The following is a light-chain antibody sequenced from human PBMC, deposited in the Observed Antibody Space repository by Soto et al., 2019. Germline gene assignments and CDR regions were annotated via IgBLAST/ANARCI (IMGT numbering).Light chain of an antibody. V-gene: IGLV2-23*01. CDR1: SSDVGSYNL. J-gene: IGLJ1*01. Sequence: QSALTQPASVSGSPGQSITISCTGTSSDVGSYNLVSWYQQHPGKAPKLMIYEGSKRPSGVSNRFSGSKSGNTASLTISGLQAEDEADYYCCSYAGSSTLFGNGNKVTV. CDR3: CSYAGSSTL. CDR2: EGS.